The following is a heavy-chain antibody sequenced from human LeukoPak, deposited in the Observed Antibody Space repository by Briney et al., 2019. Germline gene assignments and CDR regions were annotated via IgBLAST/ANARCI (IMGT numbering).Heavy chain of an antibody. D-gene: IGHD1-26*01. V-gene: IGHV3-23*01. J-gene: IGHJ4*02. Sequence: GGCLRLSCAASGFTFSSYAMSWVRQAPGKGLEWVSAISGSGAGTYYADSVKGRFTISRDNSKSTLYLQMNSLRAEDTAVYYCAKDRESGTYGIYHDYWGQGTLVPVSS. CDR3: AKDRESGTYGIYHDY. CDR1: GFTFSSYA. CDR2: ISGSGAGT.